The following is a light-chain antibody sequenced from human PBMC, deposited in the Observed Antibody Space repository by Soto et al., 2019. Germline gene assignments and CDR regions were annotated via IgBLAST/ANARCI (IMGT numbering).Light chain of an antibody. CDR3: QQYKTYSRT. J-gene: IGKJ2*01. CDR2: KAS. Sequence: DIQMTQSPSTLSASVGDRVTITCRASQSISPWLAWYQQKPGKAPKILIYKASSLESGVPSRFSGSGSGTEFTLTISSLQPDDFATYYCQQYKTYSRTFGQGTKLDIK. CDR1: QSISPW. V-gene: IGKV1-5*03.